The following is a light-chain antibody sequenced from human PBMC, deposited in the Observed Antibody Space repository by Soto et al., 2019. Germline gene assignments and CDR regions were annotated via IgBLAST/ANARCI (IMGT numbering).Light chain of an antibody. J-gene: IGLJ1*01. CDR2: ENN. CDR3: GTWDSSLSAYV. CDR1: SSNIGNNY. Sequence: QSALTQPPSVSAAPGQKVTISCSGSSSNIGNNYVSWYQQLPGTAPKLLIYENNKRPSGIPDRFSGSKSGTSATLGITGLQTGDEADYYCGTWDSSLSAYVFGTVTKVTVL. V-gene: IGLV1-51*02.